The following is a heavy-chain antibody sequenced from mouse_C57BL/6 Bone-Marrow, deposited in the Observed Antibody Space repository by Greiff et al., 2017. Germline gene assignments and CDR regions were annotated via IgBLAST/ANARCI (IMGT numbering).Heavy chain of an antibody. CDR1: GYTFTSYW. Sequence: QVQLKQPGAELVKPGASVKVSCKASGYTFTSYWMHWVKQRPGQGLEWIGRIHPSDSDTNYNQKLKGKGTFTVDKSSRTSYMQLITLTSEDSAVYYCAIPLRGYFDYWGQGTTLTVSS. J-gene: IGHJ2*01. V-gene: IGHV1-74*01. CDR2: IHPSDSDT. CDR3: AIPLRGYFDY.